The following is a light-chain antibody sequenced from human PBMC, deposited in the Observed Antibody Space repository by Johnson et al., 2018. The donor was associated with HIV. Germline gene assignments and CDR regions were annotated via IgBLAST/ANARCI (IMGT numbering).Light chain of an antibody. CDR2: ESN. CDR1: SFNIGINF. J-gene: IGLJ1*01. Sequence: QSFLTQPPSVSAAPGQRVSISCSGSSFNIGINFVSWYQQVPGTAPKLLICESNKRPSGIPNRFSGSKSGTSATLGITGLQTGDEADYYCGTWDSRLSVYVVGTGTKVTV. V-gene: IGLV1-51*02. CDR3: GTWDSRLSVYV.